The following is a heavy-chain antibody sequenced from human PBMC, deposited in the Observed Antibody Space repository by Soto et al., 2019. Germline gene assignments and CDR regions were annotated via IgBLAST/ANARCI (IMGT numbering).Heavy chain of an antibody. CDR1: GYSFTSYW. CDR3: ARQDRYSSGWSPPGY. J-gene: IGHJ4*02. Sequence: PGESLKISCKGSGYSFTSYWIGWVRQMPGKGLEWMGNIYPGDSDTRYSPSFQGQVTISADKSISTAYLQWSSLKASDTAMYYCARQDRYSSGWSPPGYWGQGTLVTVSS. CDR2: IYPGDSDT. V-gene: IGHV5-51*01. D-gene: IGHD6-19*01.